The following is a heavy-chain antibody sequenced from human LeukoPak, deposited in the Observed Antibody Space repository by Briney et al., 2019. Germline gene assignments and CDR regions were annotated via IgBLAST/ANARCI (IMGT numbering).Heavy chain of an antibody. Sequence: PGRSLRLSCAASGFTFSSYGMHWVRQAPGKGLEWVAVIWYDGSNKYYADSVKGRFTISRDNSKNTLYLQMNSLRAEDTAVYCCARGNGYSYGYVDYWGQGTLVTVSS. CDR1: GFTFSSYG. D-gene: IGHD5-18*01. CDR2: IWYDGSNK. J-gene: IGHJ4*02. CDR3: ARGNGYSYGYVDY. V-gene: IGHV3-33*01.